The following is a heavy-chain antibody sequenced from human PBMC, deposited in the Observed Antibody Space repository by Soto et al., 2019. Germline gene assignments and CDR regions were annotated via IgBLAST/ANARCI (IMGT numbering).Heavy chain of an antibody. Sequence: GGSLRLSCAASGFTVSSSYMTWVRQASGKGLEWVGRIRSQAKNYATTYRASMKGRFTISTDDSKNTAYLQMDSLKTEDTAVYYCTRGPPNYFDYWGQGTLVTVSS. CDR2: IRSQAKNYAT. CDR1: GFTVSSSY. CDR3: TRGPPNYFDY. V-gene: IGHV3-73*01. J-gene: IGHJ4*02.